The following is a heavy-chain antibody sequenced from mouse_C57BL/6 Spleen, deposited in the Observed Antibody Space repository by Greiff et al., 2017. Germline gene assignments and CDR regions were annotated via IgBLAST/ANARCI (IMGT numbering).Heavy chain of an antibody. J-gene: IGHJ4*01. Sequence: VKLMESGAELVKPGASVKISCKASGYAFSSYWMNWVKQRPGKGLEWIGQIYPGDGDTNYNGKFKGKAPLTADKSSSTAYMQLSSLTAEDSAVYFCARGAIDYAMDYWGQGTSVTVSS. CDR1: GYAFSSYW. V-gene: IGHV1-80*01. CDR3: ARGAIDYAMDY. CDR2: IYPGDGDT.